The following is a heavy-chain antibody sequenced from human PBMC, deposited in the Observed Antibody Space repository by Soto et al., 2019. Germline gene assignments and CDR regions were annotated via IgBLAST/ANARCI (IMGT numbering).Heavy chain of an antibody. J-gene: IGHJ4*02. CDR3: ARGYDFWSGYGALRESFDY. Sequence: SQTLSLTCAISGDSVSSNSAAWNWIRQSPSRGLEWLGRTYYRSKWYNDYAVSVKSRITINPDTSKNQFSLQLNSVTPEDTAVYYCARGYDFWSGYGALRESFDYWGQGTLVTVSS. D-gene: IGHD3-3*01. CDR2: TYYRSKWYN. CDR1: GDSVSSNSAA. V-gene: IGHV6-1*01.